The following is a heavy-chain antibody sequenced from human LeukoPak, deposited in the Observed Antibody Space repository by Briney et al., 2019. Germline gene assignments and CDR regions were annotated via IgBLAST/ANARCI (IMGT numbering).Heavy chain of an antibody. V-gene: IGHV3-30*02. CDR2: IRYDGSSK. D-gene: IGHD2-2*01. Sequence: GGSLRLSCAASGFTFSSYGMHWVRQAPGKGLEWVAFIRYDGSSKYYADSVKGRFTISRDNSKNTLYLQMNSLRAEDTAVYYCAKSPLIVVVPAAEYYFDYWGQGTLVTVSS. J-gene: IGHJ4*02. CDR1: GFTFSSYG. CDR3: AKSPLIVVVPAAEYYFDY.